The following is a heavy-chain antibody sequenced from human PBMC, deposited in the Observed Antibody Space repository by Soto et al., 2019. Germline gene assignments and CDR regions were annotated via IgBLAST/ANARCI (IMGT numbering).Heavy chain of an antibody. V-gene: IGHV1-2*02. CDR2: INPDSGGT. CDR1: GYTFTSYG. J-gene: IGHJ4*02. D-gene: IGHD2-15*01. CDR3: ARGCSGGTCFLLSF. Sequence: ASVKVSCKASGYTFTSYGISWVRQAPGQGLEWVGWINPDSGGTNYAQKFQGRVTMTRDTAISTIYMELSSLTSDDTAVYYCARGCSGGTCFLLSFWGQGTLVTVSS.